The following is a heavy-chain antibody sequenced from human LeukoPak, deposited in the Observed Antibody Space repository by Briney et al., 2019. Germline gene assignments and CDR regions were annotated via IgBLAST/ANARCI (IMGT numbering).Heavy chain of an antibody. J-gene: IGHJ4*02. V-gene: IGHV4-34*01. CDR3: ARKRITIFGVVINGFDY. CDR2: INHSGST. CDR1: GGSFSGYY. D-gene: IGHD3-3*01. Sequence: SETLSLTCAVYGGSFSGYYWSWIRQLPGKGLEWIGEINHSGSTNYNPSLKSRVTISVDTSKNQFSLKLSSVTAADTAVYYCARKRITIFGVVINGFDYWGQGTLVTVSS.